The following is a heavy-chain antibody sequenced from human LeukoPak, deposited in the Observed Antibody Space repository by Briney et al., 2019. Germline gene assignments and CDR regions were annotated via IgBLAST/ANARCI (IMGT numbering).Heavy chain of an antibody. CDR2: ISSSSGYI. D-gene: IGHD5-12*01. V-gene: IGHV3-21*01. Sequence: GGSLRLSCAASGFTFSSYSMNWVRQAPGKGLEWVSSISSSSGYIYYADSVKGRFTISRDNAKKSLYLQMNSLRAEDTAVYYCAREIVTSTSFDSWGQGTLVTVSS. J-gene: IGHJ4*02. CDR3: AREIVTSTSFDS. CDR1: GFTFSSYS.